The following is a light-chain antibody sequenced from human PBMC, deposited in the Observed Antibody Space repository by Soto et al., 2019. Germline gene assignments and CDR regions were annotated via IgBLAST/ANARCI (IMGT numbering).Light chain of an antibody. CDR1: QGITTF. CDR2: GAS. Sequence: DIQMTQSPSAVSASVGDTVTVTCRASQGITTFLAWFRQRPGKVPERLIYGASSLQSGVPSRFSGRGSGTEFTITISSLQPEDFGTYYCLQHNSYPYTFGPGTKVEIK. CDR3: LQHNSYPYT. J-gene: IGKJ2*01. V-gene: IGKV1-17*03.